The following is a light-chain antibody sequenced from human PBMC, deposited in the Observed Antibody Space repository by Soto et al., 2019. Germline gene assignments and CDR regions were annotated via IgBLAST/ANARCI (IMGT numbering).Light chain of an antibody. J-gene: IGKJ1*01. CDR2: GAS. CDR1: QTVPGNN. V-gene: IGKV3-20*01. CDR3: HQYTSPPWT. Sequence: ELVLTQSPDTLSLSPGERATLSCRASQTVPGNNLAWFQQKPGQAPRLLIYGASNRAPAIPDRFSGSGSGTDFTLTISRLESEDFAIYYCHQYTSPPWTVGQGTRV.